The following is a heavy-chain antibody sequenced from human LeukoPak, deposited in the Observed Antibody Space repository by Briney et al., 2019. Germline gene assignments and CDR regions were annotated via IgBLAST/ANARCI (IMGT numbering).Heavy chain of an antibody. J-gene: IGHJ3*02. D-gene: IGHD1-26*01. CDR3: ARGKRWELRAFDI. Sequence: PSETLSLTCTVSGGSISSYYWSRIRQPPGKGLEWIGYIYYSGSTNYNPSLKSRVTISVDTSKNQFSLKLSSVTAADTAVYYCARGKRWELRAFDIWGQGTMVIFSS. V-gene: IGHV4-59*01. CDR2: IYYSGST. CDR1: GGSISSYY.